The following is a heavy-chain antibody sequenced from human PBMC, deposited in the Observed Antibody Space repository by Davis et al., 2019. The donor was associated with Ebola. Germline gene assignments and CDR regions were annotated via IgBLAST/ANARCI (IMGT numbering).Heavy chain of an antibody. D-gene: IGHD3-10*01. J-gene: IGHJ6*02. V-gene: IGHV1-18*01. CDR2: ISTYNGNT. Sequence: ASVKVSCKASGYSFTDDGISWVRQAPGQGLEWMGWISTYNGNTNYAQKVQGRITMTTDTSTSTAYMELRSLRSDDTAVYYCARDGSGTGYYYYYGMDVWGQGTTVTVSS. CDR3: ARDGSGTGYYYYYGMDV. CDR1: GYSFTDDG.